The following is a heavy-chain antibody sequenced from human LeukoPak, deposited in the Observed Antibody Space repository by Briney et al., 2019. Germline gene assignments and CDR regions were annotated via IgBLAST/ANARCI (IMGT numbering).Heavy chain of an antibody. J-gene: IGHJ4*02. V-gene: IGHV1-18*01. CDR2: ISAYNGNT. CDR3: ARQVDTTMALPDY. CDR1: GYTFINYG. D-gene: IGHD5-18*01. Sequence: ASVKVSCKTSGYTFINYGISWVRQAPGQSLEWMGWISAYNGNTRYAQKFHGRVTMITDTSTNTVYMELRSLGSDDTALYYCARQVDTTMALPDYWGQGTLVTVSS.